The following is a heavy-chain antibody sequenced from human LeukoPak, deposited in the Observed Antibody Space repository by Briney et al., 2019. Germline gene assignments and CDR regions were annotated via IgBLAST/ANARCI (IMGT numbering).Heavy chain of an antibody. CDR2: ISSSSSYI. J-gene: IGHJ4*02. D-gene: IGHD3-16*01. CDR1: GFTFSSCS. V-gene: IGHV3-21*01. Sequence: GGSLRLSCAASGFTFSSCSMNWVRQAPGKGLEWVSSISSSSSYIYCADSVKGRFTISRDNAKNSLYLQMNSLRAEDTAVYYCARDKLGGDYFDYWGQGTLVTVSS. CDR3: ARDKLGGDYFDY.